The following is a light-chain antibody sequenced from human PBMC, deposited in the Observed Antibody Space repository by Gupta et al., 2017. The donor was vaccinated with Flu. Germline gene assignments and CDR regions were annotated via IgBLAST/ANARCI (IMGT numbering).Light chain of an antibody. CDR3: QTFDTSLSGVV. CDR1: SSNIGTDYD. CDR2: GGS. J-gene: IGLJ2*01. V-gene: IGLV1-40*01. Sequence: QSVLTQPPSVSGVPGQRVPISCTGSSSNIGTDYDVHWYQQFPGTAPKLLILGGSSRPSGVPDRFSASKSGTSASLAITGLQPEDEADYYCQTFDTSLSGVVFGGGTKVTVL.